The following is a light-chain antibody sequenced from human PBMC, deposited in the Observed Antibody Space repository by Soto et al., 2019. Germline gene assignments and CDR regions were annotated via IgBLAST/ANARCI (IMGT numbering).Light chain of an antibody. CDR3: AAWDDSLNGLV. V-gene: IGLV1-44*01. Sequence: QSVLTQPPSVSGTPGQRVSISCSGSRSNIGINAVDWYHQLPGTAPKVLIYANNQRPSGVPDRFSGSKPGTSASLAINGLQSDDEAHYYCAAWDDSLNGLVFGGGTKLTVL. CDR2: ANN. J-gene: IGLJ2*01. CDR1: RSNIGINA.